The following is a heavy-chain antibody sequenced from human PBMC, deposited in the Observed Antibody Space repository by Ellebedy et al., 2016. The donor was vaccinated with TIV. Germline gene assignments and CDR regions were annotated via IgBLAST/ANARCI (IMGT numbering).Heavy chain of an antibody. CDR2: INPNSGGT. Sequence: ASVKVSCXASGYTFTGYYMHWVRQAPGQGLEWMGWINPNSGGTNYAQKFQGRVTMTRDTSISTAYMELSRLRSDDTAVYYCARGRGDSSLVMDYWGQGTLVTVSS. J-gene: IGHJ4*02. D-gene: IGHD3-22*01. CDR1: GYTFTGYY. V-gene: IGHV1-2*02. CDR3: ARGRGDSSLVMDY.